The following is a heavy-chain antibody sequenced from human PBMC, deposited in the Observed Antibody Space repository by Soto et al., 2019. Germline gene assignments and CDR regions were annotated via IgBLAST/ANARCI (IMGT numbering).Heavy chain of an antibody. CDR2: IFYSGSN. D-gene: IGHD3-16*02. Sequence: QVQLQESGPGLVKPSETLSLTCTVSGGSISSYYWSWIRQPPGKGLEWIGYIFYSGSNNYNPSLKSRVTISVDTSKNQFSLKLSSVTAADTAVYYCARLYGLDAFDFWGQGTMVTVSS. J-gene: IGHJ3*01. CDR3: ARLYGLDAFDF. CDR1: GGSISSYY. V-gene: IGHV4-59*08.